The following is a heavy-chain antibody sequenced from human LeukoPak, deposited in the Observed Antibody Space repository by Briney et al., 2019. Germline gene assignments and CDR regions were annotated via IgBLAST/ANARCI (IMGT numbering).Heavy chain of an antibody. CDR2: ISWNSGSI. CDR1: GFTFDDYA. V-gene: IGHV3-9*01. CDR3: AKVSLHEYYFDY. Sequence: PGGSLRLSCAASGFTFDDYAMRWVRQAPGKGLEWVSGISWNSGSIGYADSVKGRFTISRDNAKNSLYLQMNSLRAEDTALYYCAKVSLHEYYFDYWGQGTLVTVSS. J-gene: IGHJ4*02.